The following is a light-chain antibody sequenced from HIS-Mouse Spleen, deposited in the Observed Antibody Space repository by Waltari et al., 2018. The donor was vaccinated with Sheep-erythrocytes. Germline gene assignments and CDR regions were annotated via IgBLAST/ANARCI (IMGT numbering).Light chain of an antibody. CDR1: SSDVGGYNY. V-gene: IGLV2-11*01. Sequence: QSALTQPRSVSGSPGQSVTISCTGTSSDVGGYNYVSWYQQQPGKAPKLLIYDVSTRPSGVPDRFSGSKSGNTASLTISGLQAEDEADYYCCSYAGSYNHVFATGTKVTVL. CDR2: DVS. CDR3: CSYAGSYNHV. J-gene: IGLJ1*01.